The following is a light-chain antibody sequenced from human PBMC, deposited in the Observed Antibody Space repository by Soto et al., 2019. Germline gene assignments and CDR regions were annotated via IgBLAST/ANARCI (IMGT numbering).Light chain of an antibody. CDR2: GAS. J-gene: IGKJ1*01. CDR1: QSVSSAY. V-gene: IGKV3-20*01. CDR3: QRYGSSRWT. Sequence: EMVLTQSPGTLSLSPGERATLSCRASQSVSSAYLAWYQQKPGQAPRLLIYGASSRATGIPDRFSGSGSGTDFSLTISRLEPEDFAVYYCQRYGSSRWTFGQGTTVEIK.